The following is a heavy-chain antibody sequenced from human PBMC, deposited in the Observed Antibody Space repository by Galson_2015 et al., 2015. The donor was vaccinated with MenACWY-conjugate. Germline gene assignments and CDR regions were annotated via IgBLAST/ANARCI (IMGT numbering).Heavy chain of an antibody. CDR1: GSTFSNAW. Sequence: SLRLSCAASGSTFSNAWMSRVRQAPGKGLEWVGRIKSQTDGGKTDYAAPVKGRFKISRDDSKNTLFLQMNSLKIEDTAVYYCTTHKADSCGGLLFYFYMDVWGKGTTVTVSS. J-gene: IGHJ6*03. V-gene: IGHV3-15*01. CDR2: IKSQTDGGKT. D-gene: IGHD2-21*01. CDR3: TTHKADSCGGLLFYFYMDV.